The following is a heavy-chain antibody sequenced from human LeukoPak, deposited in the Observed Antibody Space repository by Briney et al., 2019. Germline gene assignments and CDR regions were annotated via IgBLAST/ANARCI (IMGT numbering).Heavy chain of an antibody. CDR1: GGSISSSSYY. D-gene: IGHD3-22*01. CDR2: IYYGGSS. J-gene: IGHJ3*02. CDR3: ASLADWYSYDSSDYPLGAFDI. V-gene: IGHV4-39*07. Sequence: SETLSLTCTVSGGSISSSSYYWGWIRQPPGKGLEWIGSIYYGGSSYYNPSLKSRVSISVDTSNNQFSLKVNSVTAADTAVYYCASLADWYSYDSSDYPLGAFDIWGQGTMVTVSS.